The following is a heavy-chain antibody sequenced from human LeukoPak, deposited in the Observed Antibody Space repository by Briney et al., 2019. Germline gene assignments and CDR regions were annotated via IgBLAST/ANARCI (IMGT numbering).Heavy chain of an antibody. CDR1: GFTFSSYS. Sequence: PGGSLRLSCAASGFTFSSYSMNWVRQAPGKGLEWVSSISSSSSYIYYADSVKGRFTISRDNAKNSLHLQMNSLRAEDTAVYYCARSGGGATTGWFDPWGQGTLVTVSS. CDR3: ARSGGGATTGWFDP. CDR2: ISSSSSYI. D-gene: IGHD1-26*01. J-gene: IGHJ5*02. V-gene: IGHV3-21*01.